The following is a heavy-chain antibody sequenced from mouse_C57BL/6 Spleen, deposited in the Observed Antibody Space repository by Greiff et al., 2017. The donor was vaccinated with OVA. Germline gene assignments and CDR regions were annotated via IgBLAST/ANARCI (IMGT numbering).Heavy chain of an antibody. CDR1: GYSITSGYY. J-gene: IGHJ3*01. CDR3: ARGDYNGGFAY. V-gene: IGHV3-6*01. D-gene: IGHD1-1*01. CDR2: ISYDGSN. Sequence: EVKLMESGPGLVKPSQSLSLTCSVTGYSITSGYYWNWIRQFPGNKLKWMGYISYDGSNNYNPSLKNRISITRDTSKNQFFLKLNSVTTEDTATYYCARGDYNGGFAYWGQGTLVTVSA.